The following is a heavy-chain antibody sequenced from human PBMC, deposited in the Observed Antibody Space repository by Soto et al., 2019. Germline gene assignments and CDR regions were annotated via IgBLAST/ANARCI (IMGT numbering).Heavy chain of an antibody. D-gene: IGHD2-21*02. V-gene: IGHV3-23*01. CDR1: GFTFSSYA. J-gene: IGHJ6*02. CDR2: ISGSGGST. CDR3: AKDGLRAHLLFYYYYGMDV. Sequence: EVQLLESGGGLVQPGGSLRLSCAASGFTFSSYAMSWVRQAPGKGLEWVSAISGSGGSTYYADSVKGRFTISRDNSKNTLYLQMNSLRAEDTAVYYCAKDGLRAHLLFYYYYGMDVWGQGTTVTVSS.